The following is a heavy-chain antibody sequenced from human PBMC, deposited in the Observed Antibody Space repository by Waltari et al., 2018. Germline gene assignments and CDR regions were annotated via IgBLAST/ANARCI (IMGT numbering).Heavy chain of an antibody. CDR3: ARETSHYYYFDY. J-gene: IGHJ4*02. CDR2: IWYDGNNK. V-gene: IGHV3-33*01. CDR1: GSTFNSYG. Sequence: QVQLVESGGGVVQPGRSLRLVCAASGSTFNSYGLHWVRKAPGKGLEWGEVIWYDGNNKYYADSVKGRFTISRDNSKNTLYLQMNSLRAEDTAVYYCARETSHYYYFDYWGQGTLVTVSS. D-gene: IGHD2-21*01.